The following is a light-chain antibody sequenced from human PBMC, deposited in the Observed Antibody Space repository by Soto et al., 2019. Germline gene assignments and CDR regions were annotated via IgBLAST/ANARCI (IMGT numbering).Light chain of an antibody. J-gene: IGKJ4*01. CDR2: ATS. V-gene: IGKV1-12*01. Sequence: MQMTQSPSSVSASVGDRVTITCRASQGISGWLAWYQQKPGKAPKLLIYATSTLQSGVPPRFSGSASGTDFTLTISSLQPEDFATYYCLQSNNFPPHTFGGGTKVEIK. CDR1: QGISGW. CDR3: LQSNNFPPHT.